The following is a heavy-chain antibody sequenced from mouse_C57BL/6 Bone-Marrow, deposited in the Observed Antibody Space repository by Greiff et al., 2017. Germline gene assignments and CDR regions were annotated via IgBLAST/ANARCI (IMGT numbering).Heavy chain of an antibody. D-gene: IGHD1-1*01. J-gene: IGHJ4*01. CDR1: GYAFSSAW. V-gene: IGHV1-82*01. Sequence: VQLQQSGPELVKPGASVKISCTASGYAFSSAWLNWVKQRPGKGLEWIGRIYPGDGVTNYNGKFKGKATLTADKSSSTAYMQLSSLTSEDAAVYFCEGITTVVATGGMDYWGQGTSVTVSS. CDR3: EGITTVVATGGMDY. CDR2: IYPGDGVT.